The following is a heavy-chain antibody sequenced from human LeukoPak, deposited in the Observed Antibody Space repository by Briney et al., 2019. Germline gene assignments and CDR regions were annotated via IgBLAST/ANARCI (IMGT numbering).Heavy chain of an antibody. J-gene: IGHJ4*02. V-gene: IGHV1-69*04. CDR3: AGADSSGYYPPPPDY. CDR2: IIPILGIA. CDR1: GGTFSSYA. Sequence: SVKVSCKASGGTFSSYAISWVRQAPGQGLEWMGRIIPILGIANYAQKFQGRVTITADKSTSTAYMELSSLRSEDTAVYYCAGADSSGYYPPPPDYWGQGTLVTVSS. D-gene: IGHD3-22*01.